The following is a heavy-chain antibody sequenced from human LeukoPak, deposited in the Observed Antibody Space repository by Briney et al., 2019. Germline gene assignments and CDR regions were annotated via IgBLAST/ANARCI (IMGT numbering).Heavy chain of an antibody. CDR1: GYTFTGYY. CDR3: ARGGEPSIAARPYYFDY. V-gene: IGHV1-2*02. CDR2: INPNSGGT. J-gene: IGHJ4*02. D-gene: IGHD6-6*01. Sequence: ASVKVSCKASGYTFTGYYMHWVRQAPGQGLEWMGWINPNSGGTNYAQKFQGRVTMTRDRSISTAYMELSRLRSDDTAVYYCARGGEPSIAARPYYFDYWGQGTLVTVSS.